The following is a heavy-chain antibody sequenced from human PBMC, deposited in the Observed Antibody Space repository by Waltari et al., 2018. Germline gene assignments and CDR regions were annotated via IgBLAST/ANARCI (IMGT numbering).Heavy chain of an antibody. V-gene: IGHV4-39*07. CDR2: MYHTGNN. J-gene: IGHJ5*02. CDR1: GASITSRYYY. D-gene: IGHD6-6*01. Sequence: LQLQESGHGLGKPSETLSLTGTVSGASITSRYYYWGWIRQPPGNGLDWIGTMYHTGNNSSNPSLKSRVTTSVDTSMNQFSLKLTSVTAADTAVYFCARNGGKSARRDWFDPWGQGALVTVSS. CDR3: ARNGGKSARRDWFDP.